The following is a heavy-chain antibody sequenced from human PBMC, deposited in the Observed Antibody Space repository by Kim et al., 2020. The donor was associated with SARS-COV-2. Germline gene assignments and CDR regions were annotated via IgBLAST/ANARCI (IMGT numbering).Heavy chain of an antibody. D-gene: IGHD1-1*01. J-gene: IGHJ4*02. Sequence: GGSLRLSCAASGFTFSGFAMHWVRQAPGKGLEWVARISDDGRNTDYGDSVKGRFTISRDNSKNTLLLQMNSLRAEDTAVFYCAREVTVTEQFDYWGQGSLVTVSS. V-gene: IGHV3-30*04. CDR1: GFTFSGFA. CDR3: AREVTVTEQFDY. CDR2: ISDDGRNT.